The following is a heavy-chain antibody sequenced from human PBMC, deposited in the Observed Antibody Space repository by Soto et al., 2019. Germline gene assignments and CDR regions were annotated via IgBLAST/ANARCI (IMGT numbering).Heavy chain of an antibody. CDR1: GGSVSSGSYY. J-gene: IGHJ4*02. V-gene: IGHV4-61*01. Sequence: QVQLQESGPGLVKPSETLSLTCTVSGGSVSSGSYYWSWIRQPPGKGLEWIGYIYYSGSTNYNPSLKSRVTIPVDTSKNQCTLKLSSVTAADTAVYYWARGRGYDSSGQTVDYWGQGTLVTVSS. CDR3: ARGRGYDSSGQTVDY. D-gene: IGHD3-22*01. CDR2: IYYSGST.